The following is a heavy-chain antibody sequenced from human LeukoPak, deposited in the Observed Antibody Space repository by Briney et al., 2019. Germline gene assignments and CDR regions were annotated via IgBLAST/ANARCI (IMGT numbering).Heavy chain of an antibody. Sequence: SETLSLTCAVYGGSFSGYYWSWIRQPPGEGLEWIGEINHSGSTNYNPSLKSRVTISVDTSKNQFSLKLSSVTAADTAVYYCAIGLTYYYDSSGYYSSYYFDYWGQGTLITVSS. V-gene: IGHV4-34*01. J-gene: IGHJ4*02. CDR1: GGSFSGYY. CDR2: INHSGST. CDR3: AIGLTYYYDSSGYYSSYYFDY. D-gene: IGHD3-22*01.